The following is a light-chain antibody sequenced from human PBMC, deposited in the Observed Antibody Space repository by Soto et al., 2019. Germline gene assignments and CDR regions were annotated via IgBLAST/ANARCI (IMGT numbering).Light chain of an antibody. V-gene: IGKV3-20*01. Sequence: VLTQSPGTLSLSPGEKATLPCRASQSVTIGYLAWYQQRRGQAPRLLIYDTSSRASGIPDRFSGSWYGTDFNLTISRLEPEDFAVFYCQQYGTSEIIFGQGTRLEIK. CDR1: QSVTIGY. CDR2: DTS. J-gene: IGKJ5*01. CDR3: QQYGTSEII.